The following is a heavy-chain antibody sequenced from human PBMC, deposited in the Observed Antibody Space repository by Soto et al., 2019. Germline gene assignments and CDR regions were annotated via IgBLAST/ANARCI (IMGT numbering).Heavy chain of an antibody. Sequence: QVQLVESGGGFVKPGGSLRLSCAASGFNFSDYYMTWIRQAPGKGLEWLSYISHSGSTIYYADSVRGRFTISRDNAQNSVFLQMNTLRAEDTAMYYCVSPALQYSDWLLAFDNWGQGTPVTVSS. CDR1: GFNFSDYY. J-gene: IGHJ4*02. CDR2: ISHSGSTI. CDR3: VSPALQYSDWLLAFDN. V-gene: IGHV3-11*01. D-gene: IGHD3-9*01.